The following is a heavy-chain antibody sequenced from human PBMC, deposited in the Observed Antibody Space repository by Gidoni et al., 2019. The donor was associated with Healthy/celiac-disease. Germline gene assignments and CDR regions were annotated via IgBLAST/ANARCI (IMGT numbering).Heavy chain of an antibody. CDR1: VGSISSGGYY. D-gene: IGHD3-22*01. Sequence: QVQLQESCPGLVTPSQTLSLTCPVSVGSISSGGYYWSWIRQHPGKGMECIGYIYYSGSTYYNPSIKSRVTISVDTSKNQFSLKLSSVTAADTAVYYCARALRVTRMAILSWGQGTLVTVSS. V-gene: IGHV4-31*03. CDR2: IYYSGST. J-gene: IGHJ4*02. CDR3: ARALRVTRMAILS.